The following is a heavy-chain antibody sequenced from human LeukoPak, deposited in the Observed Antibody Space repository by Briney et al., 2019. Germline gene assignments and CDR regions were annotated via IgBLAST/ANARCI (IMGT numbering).Heavy chain of an antibody. J-gene: IGHJ4*02. CDR3: ATPGIVGATISQFDY. D-gene: IGHD1-26*01. CDR2: IYYSGST. V-gene: IGHV4-39*01. Sequence: SETLSLTCTVSGGSISSSSYYWGRIRQPPGKGLEWIGSIYYSGSTCYNPSLKSRVTISVDTSKNQFSLKLSSVTAADTAVYYCATPGIVGATISQFDYWGQGTLVTVSS. CDR1: GGSISSSSYY.